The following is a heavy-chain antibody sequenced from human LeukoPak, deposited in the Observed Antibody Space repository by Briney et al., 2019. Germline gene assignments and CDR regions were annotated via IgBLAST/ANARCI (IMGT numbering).Heavy chain of an antibody. Sequence: ASVKVSCKASGYTFSSYDISWVRQAPGQGLEWMGWINTYSSKTKYAQKFQGRVAMTTDTSTSTAYMELWSLRSDDTAVYYCARVLILLWFGELLPQGMDVWGQGTTVTVSS. V-gene: IGHV1-18*01. CDR1: GYTFSSYD. CDR3: ARVLILLWFGELLPQGMDV. D-gene: IGHD3-10*01. J-gene: IGHJ6*02. CDR2: INTYSSKT.